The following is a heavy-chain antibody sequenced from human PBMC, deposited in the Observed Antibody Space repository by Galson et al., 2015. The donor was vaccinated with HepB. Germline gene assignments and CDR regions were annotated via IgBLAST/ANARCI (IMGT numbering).Heavy chain of an antibody. J-gene: IGHJ4*02. CDR1: GFTFSTYW. D-gene: IGHD6-13*01. V-gene: IGHV3-74*01. Sequence: SLRLSCAASGFTFSTYWMHWVRQAPGKGLVWVSRVANDGSSTTYADSVKGRFTISRDNAKNTLYLQMNSLRAEDTAVYYCARGGDSSSWGLIDYWGQGTLVTVSS. CDR3: ARGGDSSSWGLIDY. CDR2: VANDGSST.